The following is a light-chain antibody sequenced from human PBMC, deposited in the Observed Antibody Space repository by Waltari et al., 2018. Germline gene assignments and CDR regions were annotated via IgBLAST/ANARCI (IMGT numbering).Light chain of an antibody. Sequence: EIVLTQPPATLSLAPGDRATLSGSASHIVTSYLAWYQQKPGQAPRLLIYDVSNRATGIPARFSGSGSGTDFTLTISSLEPEDFAVYYCQQRSNWPPTWTFGQGTKVEIK. CDR3: QQRSNWPPTWT. CDR2: DVS. J-gene: IGKJ1*01. CDR1: HIVTSY. V-gene: IGKV3-11*01.